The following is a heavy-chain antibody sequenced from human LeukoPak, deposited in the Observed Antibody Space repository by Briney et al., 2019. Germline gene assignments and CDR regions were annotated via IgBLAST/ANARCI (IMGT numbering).Heavy chain of an antibody. CDR3: ARDHTYYGSGSPWGA. CDR1: GFTFRDYY. V-gene: IGHV3-11*04. CDR2: ISTSGTTI. D-gene: IGHD3-10*01. J-gene: IGHJ5*02. Sequence: GSLRLSCAASGFTFRDYYMSWIRQAPGKGLEWVSYISTSGTTIYYAASVKGRFTISRDNAEHSLYLQMNSLRAEDTAVYYCARDHTYYGSGSPWGAWGQGNLVTVSS.